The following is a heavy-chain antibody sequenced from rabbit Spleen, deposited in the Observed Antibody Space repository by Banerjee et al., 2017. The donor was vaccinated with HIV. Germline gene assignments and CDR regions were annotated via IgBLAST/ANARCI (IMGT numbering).Heavy chain of an antibody. CDR3: ARDTGSSFSSYGMDL. CDR1: RFSFSDRDV. Sequence: QEQLVESGGGLVQPEGSLTLTCKASRFSFSDRDVMCWVRQAPGKGLEWIACINTYTAKSVDATWATGRFTISRTSSTTVTLQMTSLTAADTATYFCARDTGSSFSSYGMDLWGPGTLVTVS. D-gene: IGHD8-1*01. J-gene: IGHJ6*01. CDR2: INTYTAKS. V-gene: IGHV1S45*01.